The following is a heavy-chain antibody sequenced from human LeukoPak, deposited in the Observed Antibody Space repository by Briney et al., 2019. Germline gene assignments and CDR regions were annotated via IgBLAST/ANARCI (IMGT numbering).Heavy chain of an antibody. D-gene: IGHD2-15*01. V-gene: IGHV1-2*02. J-gene: IGHJ5*02. CDR2: INPNSGGT. CDR3: ARPHSGYCSGGSCTHHYNNTPQKTPNTDP. Sequence: ASVKVSCKASGYSFTGYYMHWVRQAPGQGLEWMGWINPNSGGTKYAQKFQGRVTMTRDTSISTAYMELSRPRSDDTAVYYCARPHSGYCSGGSCTHHYNNTPQKTPNTDP. CDR1: GYSFTGYY.